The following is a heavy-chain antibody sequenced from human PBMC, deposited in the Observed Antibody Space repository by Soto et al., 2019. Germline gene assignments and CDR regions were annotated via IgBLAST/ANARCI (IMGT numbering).Heavy chain of an antibody. J-gene: IGHJ4*02. CDR1: GGSISSGGYY. CDR2: IYYSGST. D-gene: IGHD2-21*02. CDR3: ASRRYCGGDCYSFDY. Sequence: QVQLQESGPGLVKPSQTLSLTCTVSGGSISSGGYYWSWIRQHPGKGLEWIGYIYYSGSTYYNPSLKSRVTLSVDTSKNQFSLKLSSVTAADTAVYYCASRRYCGGDCYSFDYWGQGTLVTVSS. V-gene: IGHV4-31*03.